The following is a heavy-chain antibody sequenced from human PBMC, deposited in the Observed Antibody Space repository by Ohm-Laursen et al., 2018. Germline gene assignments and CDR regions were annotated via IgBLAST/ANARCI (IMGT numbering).Heavy chain of an antibody. CDR1: GFTFSSYS. J-gene: IGHJ3*02. CDR3: AREVYSYAFDI. CDR2: ISSSSSYI. Sequence: SLRLSCAASGFTFSSYSMNWVRQAPGKGLEWVSSISSSSSYIYYADSVRGRFTISRDNAKESLYLQMNSLRAEDTAVYYCAREVYSYAFDIWGQGTMVTVSS. V-gene: IGHV3-21*01. D-gene: IGHD2-8*01.